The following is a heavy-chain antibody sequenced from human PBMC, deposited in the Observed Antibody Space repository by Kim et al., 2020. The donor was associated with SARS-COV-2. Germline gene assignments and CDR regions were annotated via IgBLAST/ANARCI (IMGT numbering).Heavy chain of an antibody. Sequence: SETLSLTCTVSGYSISSGYYWGWIRQPPRKGLEWIGSINHSGSTYYNPSLKSRVTISVDTSKNQFSLKLNSVTAADTAVYYCARDRSILTGSRQYNWLDPWGQGTLVTVSS. CDR1: GYSISSGYY. CDR2: INHSGST. V-gene: IGHV4-38-2*02. CDR3: ARDRSILTGSRQYNWLDP. J-gene: IGHJ5*02. D-gene: IGHD3-9*01.